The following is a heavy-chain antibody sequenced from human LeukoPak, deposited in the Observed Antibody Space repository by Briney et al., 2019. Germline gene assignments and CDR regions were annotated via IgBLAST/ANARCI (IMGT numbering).Heavy chain of an antibody. CDR2: IFYSGIT. CDR3: SRRDCSHSSCLYWYFDL. J-gene: IGHJ2*01. CDR1: GGSIISGGSY. Sequence: PSETLSLTCNVSGGSIISGGSYWGWIRQPPGRGLGWIGSIFYSGITYYNPSLKSRVTISVDTSKNQFSLRLSSVTAADTAVYFCSRRDCSHSSCLYWYFDLWGRGTLLTVSS. D-gene: IGHD6-13*01. V-gene: IGHV4-39*07.